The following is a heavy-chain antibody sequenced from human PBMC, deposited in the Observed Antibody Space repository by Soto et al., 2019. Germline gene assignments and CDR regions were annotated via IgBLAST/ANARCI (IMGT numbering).Heavy chain of an antibody. CDR3: AKVLGAAAGTKSYYYYGMDV. Sequence: EVQLLESGGGLVQHGGSLRLSCAASGFTFSGYAMSWVRQAPGKGLEWVSAISGSGGSTYYADSVKGRFTISRDNSKNTLYLQMNSMRAEDTAVYYCAKVLGAAAGTKSYYYYGMDVWGQGTTVTVSS. CDR2: ISGSGGST. CDR1: GFTFSGYA. D-gene: IGHD6-13*01. J-gene: IGHJ6*02. V-gene: IGHV3-23*01.